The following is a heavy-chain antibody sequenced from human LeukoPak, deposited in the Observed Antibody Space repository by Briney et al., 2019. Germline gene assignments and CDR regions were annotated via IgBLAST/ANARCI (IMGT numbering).Heavy chain of an antibody. CDR3: AKVPDNLDAFDI. CDR2: ISWNSGSI. J-gene: IGHJ3*02. D-gene: IGHD1-1*01. V-gene: IGHV3-9*01. CDR1: GFTFDDYA. Sequence: GGSLRLSCAASGFTFDDYAMHWVRQAPGKGLEGVSGISWNSGSIGYADSVKGRFTISRDNAKNSLYLQMNSLRAEDTALYYCAKVPDNLDAFDIWGQGTMVTVSS.